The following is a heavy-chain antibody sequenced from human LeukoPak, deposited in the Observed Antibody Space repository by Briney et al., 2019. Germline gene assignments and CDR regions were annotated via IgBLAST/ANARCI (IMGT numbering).Heavy chain of an antibody. V-gene: IGHV3-48*03. J-gene: IGHJ4*02. Sequence: GGSLRLSCAASGFMFRSFEMYWVRQAPGKGLEWVAYISSGDTTMYYADSVKGRFTISRDDAKNSLFLQMNSLRAEDTAVYYCALLAVASDFDYWGQGTLVTVSS. CDR3: ALLAVASDFDY. D-gene: IGHD6-19*01. CDR2: ISSGDTTM. CDR1: GFMFRSFE.